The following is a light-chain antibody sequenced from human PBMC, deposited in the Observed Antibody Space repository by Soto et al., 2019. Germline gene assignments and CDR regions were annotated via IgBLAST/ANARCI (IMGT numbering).Light chain of an antibody. CDR3: QHYNSYSEA. CDR2: KAS. Sequence: DMPSTQSPSTLSASVGDRVTITGRASQTISSWLAWYQQKPGKAPKLLIYKASTLKSGVPSRFSGSGSGTEFTLTISSLQPDDFATYYCQHYNSYSEAFGQGTKVDI. J-gene: IGKJ1*01. V-gene: IGKV1-5*03. CDR1: QTISSW.